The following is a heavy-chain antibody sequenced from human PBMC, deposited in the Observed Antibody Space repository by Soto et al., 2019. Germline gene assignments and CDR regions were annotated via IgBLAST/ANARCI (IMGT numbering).Heavy chain of an antibody. V-gene: IGHV3-23*01. J-gene: IGHJ4*02. CDR1: GFTFSSYA. D-gene: IGHD6-6*01. CDR2: ISGSGGST. Sequence: GGSLRLSCAASGFTFSSYAMSWVRQAPGKGLEWVSGISGSGGSTHYADSVKGRFTISRDNSKNTLYLQMSSLTTEDTAVYYCARDSYSTSSVHFDYWGQGTLVTVSS. CDR3: ARDSYSTSSVHFDY.